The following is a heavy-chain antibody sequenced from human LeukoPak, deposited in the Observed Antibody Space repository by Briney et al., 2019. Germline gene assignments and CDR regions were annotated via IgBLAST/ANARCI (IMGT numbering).Heavy chain of an antibody. CDR2: ISAYNGNT. D-gene: IGHD2-21*02. V-gene: IGHV1-18*01. CDR1: GYTFTSYG. Sequence: GASVKVSCKASGYTFTSYGISWVRQAPGQGLEWMGWISAYNGNTNYAQKLQGRVTMTTDTSTSTAYMELRSLTSDDTAVYYCGRVAYCGSGCYYYFDYWGQGTLVTVSS. CDR3: GRVAYCGSGCYYYFDY. J-gene: IGHJ4*02.